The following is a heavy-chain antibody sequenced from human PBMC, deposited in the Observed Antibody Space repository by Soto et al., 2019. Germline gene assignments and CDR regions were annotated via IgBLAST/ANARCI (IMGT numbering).Heavy chain of an antibody. CDR1: GFTFSDYV. Sequence: PGGSLRLSCVASGFTFSDYVMGWVGQGPGKGLEWVSAVSGLGGGTYYSDSVKGRFTISRDNSENTVYLHMHSVKAEDTALYYCAKSARVGGYRNASDVWGPATMLTVS. CDR3: AKSARVGGYRNASDV. D-gene: IGHD5-12*01. J-gene: IGHJ3*01. V-gene: IGHV3-23*01. CDR2: VSGLGGGT.